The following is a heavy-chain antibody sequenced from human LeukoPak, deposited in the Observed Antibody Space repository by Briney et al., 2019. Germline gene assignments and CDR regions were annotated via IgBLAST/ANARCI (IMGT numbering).Heavy chain of an antibody. CDR3: ARDISWV. Sequence: SETLSLTCTVSGGSISSNTYYYAWIRQPPGKGLEWIASIYYSGSTYYNPSLKSRVTISVDTSKNQFSLKLSSVTAADTAVYYCARDISWVWGQGTLVTVSS. CDR1: GGSISSNTYY. V-gene: IGHV4-39*07. CDR2: IYYSGST. J-gene: IGHJ4*02. D-gene: IGHD3-3*02.